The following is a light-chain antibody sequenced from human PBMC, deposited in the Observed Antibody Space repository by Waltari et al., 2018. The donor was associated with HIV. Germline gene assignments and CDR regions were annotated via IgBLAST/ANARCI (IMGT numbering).Light chain of an antibody. CDR3: QAWDSGTIV. CDR1: NLGHKY. CDR2: QDT. J-gene: IGLJ3*02. V-gene: IGLV3-1*01. Sequence: SYDLTQPPSVSVSSGHTATVTCSGVNLGHKYVSWYQQRSDQSPVLVIYQDTKRPPGIPERFFGSTSENTATLTINETQPLDEAHYSCQAWDSGTIVFGGGTSLTVL.